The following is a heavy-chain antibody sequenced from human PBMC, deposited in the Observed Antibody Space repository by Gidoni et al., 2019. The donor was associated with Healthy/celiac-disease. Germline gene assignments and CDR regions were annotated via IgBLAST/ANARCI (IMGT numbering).Heavy chain of an antibody. V-gene: IGHV3-23*01. Sequence: EVQLLESGGGLVQPGGSLRLSCAASGFTFSSYAMSWVRQAPGKGLEWVSAMSGSGGSTYYADYVKGRFTISRDNSKNTLYLQMNSLRAEDTAVYYCAKGGNFDSKYYFDYWGQGTLVTVSS. CDR3: AKGGNFDSKYYFDY. CDR1: GFTFSSYA. CDR2: MSGSGGST. J-gene: IGHJ4*02. D-gene: IGHD3-9*01.